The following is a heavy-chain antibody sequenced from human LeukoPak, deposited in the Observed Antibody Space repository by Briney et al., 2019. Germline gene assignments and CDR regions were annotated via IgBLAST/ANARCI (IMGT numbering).Heavy chain of an antibody. V-gene: IGHV4-59*08. CDR3: ARWGADSYDSSGYYLDY. Sequence: SETLSLTCTVSGGSMSRYYWSWIRQPPGKGLGWIAYMYYTGSTTYNPSLESRVTISVDTSKNQFSLKLSSVTAADTAVYYCARWGADSYDSSGYYLDYWGQGTLVTVSS. D-gene: IGHD3-22*01. J-gene: IGHJ4*02. CDR1: GGSMSRYY. CDR2: MYYTGST.